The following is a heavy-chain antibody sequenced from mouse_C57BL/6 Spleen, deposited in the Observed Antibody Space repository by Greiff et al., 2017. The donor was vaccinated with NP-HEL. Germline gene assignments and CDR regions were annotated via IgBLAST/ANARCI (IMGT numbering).Heavy chain of an antibody. Sequence: QVQLQQSGAELVRPGASVKLSCKASGYTFTDYYINWVKQRPGQGLEWIARIYPGSGNTYYNEKFKGKATLTAEKSSSTAYMQLSSLTSEDSAVYFCARRGYYDYFDYWGQGTTLTVSS. J-gene: IGHJ2*01. V-gene: IGHV1-76*01. CDR2: IYPGSGNT. CDR1: GYTFTDYY. CDR3: ARRGYYDYFDY. D-gene: IGHD2-3*01.